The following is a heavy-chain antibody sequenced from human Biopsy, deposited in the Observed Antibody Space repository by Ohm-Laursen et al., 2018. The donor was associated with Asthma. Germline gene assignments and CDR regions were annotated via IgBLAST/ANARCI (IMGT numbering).Heavy chain of an antibody. J-gene: IGHJ4*02. CDR1: GFTFRNFG. Sequence: SLRLSCAAFGFTFRNFGMRWVRQAPGKGLEWVALISSDVREWYADSVKGRFTISRDNSKNTLDLQMNSLRGDDTAVYYCVRWRSGYPDHYSDFWGLGTLVTVSS. D-gene: IGHD2-21*01. CDR2: ISSDVRE. V-gene: IGHV3-30*03. CDR3: VRWRSGYPDHYSDF.